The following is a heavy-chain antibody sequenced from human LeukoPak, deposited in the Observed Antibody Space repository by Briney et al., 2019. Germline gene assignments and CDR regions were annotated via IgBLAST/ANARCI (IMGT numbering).Heavy chain of an antibody. Sequence: PSGTLSLTCAVYGGSFSGYYWSWIRQPPGKGLEWIGEINHSGSTNYNPSLKSRVTISVDTSKNQFSLKLSSVTAADTAVYYCAKIYGSGSYKPHAFDIWGQGTMVTVSS. CDR1: GGSFSGYY. V-gene: IGHV4-34*01. D-gene: IGHD3-10*01. CDR2: INHSGST. J-gene: IGHJ3*02. CDR3: AKIYGSGSYKPHAFDI.